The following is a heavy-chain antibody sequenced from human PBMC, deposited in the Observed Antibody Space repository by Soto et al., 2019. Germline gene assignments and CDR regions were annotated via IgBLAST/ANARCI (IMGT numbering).Heavy chain of an antibody. Sequence: SETLSLTCAVYGGSFSGYYWSWIRQPPGKGLEWIGEINHSGSTNYNPSLKSRVTISVDTSKNQFSLKLSSVTAADTAVYYCARGRLIDYDYIWGSYRSGFLDYWGQGTLVTVSS. CDR1: GGSFSGYY. V-gene: IGHV4-34*01. CDR3: ARGRLIDYDYIWGSYRSGFLDY. CDR2: INHSGST. J-gene: IGHJ4*02. D-gene: IGHD3-16*02.